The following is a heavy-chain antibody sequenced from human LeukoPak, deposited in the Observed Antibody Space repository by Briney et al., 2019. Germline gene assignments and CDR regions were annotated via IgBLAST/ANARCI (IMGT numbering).Heavy chain of an antibody. D-gene: IGHD3-22*01. CDR3: ATSTGGYSDLYFHY. Sequence: ALVKVSYKASGYTFTAYGISWVRQAPGQGLEWMGWISGYNGDTKYAQRFEGRVTMTTDTSTTTAFMDLRSLRSDDTAVYFCATSTGGYSDLYFHYWGQGTLVSVSS. V-gene: IGHV1-18*01. J-gene: IGHJ4*02. CDR2: ISGYNGDT. CDR1: GYTFTAYG.